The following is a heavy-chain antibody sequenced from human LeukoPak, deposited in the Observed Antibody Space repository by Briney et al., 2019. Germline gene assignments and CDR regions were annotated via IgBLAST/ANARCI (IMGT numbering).Heavy chain of an antibody. CDR2: IRVRT. CDR1: GFSITTWP. J-gene: IGHJ4*02. CDR3: AAGHQNSLEGY. Sequence: GRSLTPSCAASGFSITTWPFRWVRHAPGEGLEWVSAIRVRTHYAVSVKGRFTISRDASKNTLYLPMNSLTVEDTAICCCAAGHQNSLEGYWGQGTLVSVA. D-gene: IGHD1-1*01. V-gene: IGHV3-23*01.